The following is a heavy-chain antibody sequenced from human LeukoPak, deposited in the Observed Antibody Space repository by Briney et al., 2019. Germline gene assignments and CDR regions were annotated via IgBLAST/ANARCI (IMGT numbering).Heavy chain of an antibody. CDR1: GGSFSDYY. J-gene: IGHJ4*02. Sequence: SETLSLTCAVYGGSFSDYYWNWIRQPPGKGLEWIGEINHSGDINYNPSLKSRVTMSLDRSMNQFSLRLSSGTAADTAIYYCATHYDYGSPFKYWSQRALVTVSS. CDR3: ATHYDYGSPFKY. CDR2: INHSGDI. D-gene: IGHD4-17*01. V-gene: IGHV4-34*01.